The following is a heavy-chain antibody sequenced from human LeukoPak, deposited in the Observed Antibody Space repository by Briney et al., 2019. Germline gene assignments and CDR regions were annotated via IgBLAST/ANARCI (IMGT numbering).Heavy chain of an antibody. Sequence: NASETLSLTCTVSGGSISSGGYYWSWIRQPPEKGLEYIGYIYHSGITFYNPSLRSRVTVSIDTSRNQFSLKLSSVTAADTAVYYCARDRSTVDYYGLDVWGQGTTVIVSS. D-gene: IGHD4-11*01. CDR3: ARDRSTVDYYGLDV. CDR2: IYHSGIT. CDR1: GGSISSGGYY. V-gene: IGHV4-30-4*08. J-gene: IGHJ6*02.